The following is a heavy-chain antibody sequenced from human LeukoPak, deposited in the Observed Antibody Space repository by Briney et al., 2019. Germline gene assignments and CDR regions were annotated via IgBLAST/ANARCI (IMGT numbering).Heavy chain of an antibody. V-gene: IGHV3-30*03. CDR2: ISYDGSNK. D-gene: IGHD2-8*01. J-gene: IGHJ6*02. Sequence: QPGGSLRLSCAASGFTFSSYGMHWVRQAPGKGLEWVAVISYDGSNKYYADSVKGRFTISRDNSKNTLYLQMNSLRAEDTAVYYCARDLDIVLMVYALPYYYGMDVWGQGTTVTVSS. CDR1: GFTFSSYG. CDR3: ARDLDIVLMVYALPYYYGMDV.